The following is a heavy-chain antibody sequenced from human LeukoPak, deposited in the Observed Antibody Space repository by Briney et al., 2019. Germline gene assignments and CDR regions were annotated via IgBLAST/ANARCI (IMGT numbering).Heavy chain of an antibody. Sequence: GSLRLSCAASGFTFSSYSMNWVRQAPGKGLEWVSYISSSSSTIYYADSVKGRFTISRDNAKNSLYLQMNSLRAEDTAVYYCARDDDYDSSGNFDYWGQGTLVTVSS. V-gene: IGHV3-48*04. CDR3: ARDDDYDSSGNFDY. CDR1: GFTFSSYS. CDR2: ISSSSSTI. J-gene: IGHJ4*02. D-gene: IGHD3-22*01.